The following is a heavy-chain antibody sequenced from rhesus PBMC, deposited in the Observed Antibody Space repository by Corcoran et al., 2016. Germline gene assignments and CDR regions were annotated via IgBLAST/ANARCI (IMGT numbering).Heavy chain of an antibody. CDR1: GASISGGDG. D-gene: IGHD4-23*01. Sequence: QVQLQESGTGLLTPSDPLSLNCAVSGASISGGDGWGWMRQPPGKGLEWIGNSYSSNGHTYYNHSLKSRVTSSTVTSKHQFSLKLSSVTAADTAVYYCARDPNTVTTGSLDVWGRGVLVTVSS. CDR2: SYSSNGHT. V-gene: IGHV4S7*01. CDR3: ARDPNTVTTGSLDV. J-gene: IGHJ5-2*02.